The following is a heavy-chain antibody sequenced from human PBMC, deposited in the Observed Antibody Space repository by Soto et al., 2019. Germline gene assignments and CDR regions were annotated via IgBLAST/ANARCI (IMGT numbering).Heavy chain of an antibody. CDR1: GFTFSNYA. CDR2: ISNDGDTA. V-gene: IGHV3-23*01. Sequence: GGSLRLSCAASGFTFSNYAMKWVRQAPGKGLEWVASISNDGDTAYYADSVKGRFTISRGNSENTLYLQMNGLRADDTALYFCAKSRVFIGAIVTLLDSWGQGTQVTVSS. CDR3: AKSRVFIGAIVTLLDS. J-gene: IGHJ4*02. D-gene: IGHD3-16*02.